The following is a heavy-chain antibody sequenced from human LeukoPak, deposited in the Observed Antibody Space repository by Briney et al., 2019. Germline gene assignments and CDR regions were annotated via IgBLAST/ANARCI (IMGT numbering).Heavy chain of an antibody. CDR3: ARADYSSTWSHDYYYMDV. D-gene: IGHD6-13*01. J-gene: IGHJ6*03. V-gene: IGHV4-38-2*02. CDR2: IYHSGST. CDR1: GYFISSGYY. Sequence: SETLSLTCTVSGYFISSGYYWGWIRPPPGKGLEWIGSIYHSGSTYYNPSLKSRVTISVDTSKNQFSLKLSSVTAADTAVYYCARADYSSTWSHDYYYMDVWGKGTTVTVSS.